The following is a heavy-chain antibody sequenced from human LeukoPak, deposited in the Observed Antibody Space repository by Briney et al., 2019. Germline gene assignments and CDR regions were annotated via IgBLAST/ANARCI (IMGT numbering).Heavy chain of an antibody. J-gene: IGHJ4*02. D-gene: IGHD2-8*02. Sequence: GGSLRLSCAVSRLTFRGYWMRWVRQAPGKGLEWVAAINKDGTEKRYVDSVEGRFTISRDNARNSVYLQMTSLGAEDTAVYYCATYTQHFGAPGGADYWGLGTLVTVSS. CDR1: RLTFRGYW. V-gene: IGHV3-7*03. CDR2: INKDGTEK. CDR3: ATYTQHFGAPGGADY.